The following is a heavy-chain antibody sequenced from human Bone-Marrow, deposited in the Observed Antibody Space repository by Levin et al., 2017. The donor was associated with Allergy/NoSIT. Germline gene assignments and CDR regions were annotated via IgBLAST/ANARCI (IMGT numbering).Heavy chain of an antibody. V-gene: IGHV4-34*01. CDR1: GGSFSGYY. D-gene: IGHD2-2*02. CDR3: ARGPGYCSSTSCYIRRYYYYGMDG. Sequence: SETLSLTCAVYGGSFSGYYWSWIRQPPGKGLEWIGEINHSGSTNYNPSLKSRVTISVDTSKNQFSLKLSSVTAADTAVYYCARGPGYCSSTSCYIRRYYYYGMDGWGQGTTVTVSS. J-gene: IGHJ6*02. CDR2: INHSGST.